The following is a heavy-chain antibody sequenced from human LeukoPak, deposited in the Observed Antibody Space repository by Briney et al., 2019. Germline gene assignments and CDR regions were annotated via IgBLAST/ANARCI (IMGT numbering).Heavy chain of an antibody. Sequence: ASVKVSCKASGYSFNNHGLSWVRQAPGQGLEWVGWVCAGNGDTHYAQKLQGRVTMTTDTSNNTAYMDLRRLRSDDTAVYYCSKASSPYNWYFDLWGRGTLVTVSS. CDR2: VCAGNGDT. J-gene: IGHJ2*01. CDR1: GYSFNNHG. V-gene: IGHV1-18*01. CDR3: SKASSPYNWYFDL. D-gene: IGHD4-11*01.